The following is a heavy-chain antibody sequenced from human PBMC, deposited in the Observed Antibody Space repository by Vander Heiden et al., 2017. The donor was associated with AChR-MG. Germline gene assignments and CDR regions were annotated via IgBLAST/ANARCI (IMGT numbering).Heavy chain of an antibody. D-gene: IGHD1-1*01. CDR3: ARARHYWNDYYYYYMDV. V-gene: IGHV4-31*03. CDR2: IYYSGTT. CDR1: GDSVNSGGYY. Sequence: QLQMQESGSRLVKPSQTLSLTCTVSGDSVNSGGYYWSWIRQHPEKGLEWIGYIYYSGTTYYNPSLKSRVTISVDTSKNQFSLKLNSVTAADTAVYYCARARHYWNDYYYYYMDVWGKGTAVTVSS. J-gene: IGHJ6*03.